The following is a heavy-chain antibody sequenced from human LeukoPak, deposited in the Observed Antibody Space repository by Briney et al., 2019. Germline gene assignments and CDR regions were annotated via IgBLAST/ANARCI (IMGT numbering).Heavy chain of an antibody. J-gene: IGHJ4*02. D-gene: IGHD6-19*01. CDR2: FYVGGAT. CDR1: GFSVTNNY. V-gene: IGHV3-53*01. Sequence: GGSLRLSCAVSGFSVTNNYMSWVRQAPGKGLEWVSVFYVGGATYYADSVKGRFTISRDNSENTLYLQMNSLGDEDTAVYYCARDSFGAVAGTWAFDYWGQGTLVTVSS. CDR3: ARDSFGAVAGTWAFDY.